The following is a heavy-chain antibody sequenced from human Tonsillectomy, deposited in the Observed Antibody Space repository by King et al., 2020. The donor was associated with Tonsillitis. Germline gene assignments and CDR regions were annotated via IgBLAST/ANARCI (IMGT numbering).Heavy chain of an antibody. CDR3: ARNVYYDSSTYRYYFDY. D-gene: IGHD3-22*01. CDR2: IYYRGSS. CDR1: GGSISSSSYY. Sequence: QLQESGPGLVKPSETLSLTCTVSGGSISSSSYYWGWIRQPPGKGLEWIGNIYYRGSSYYNPSLKSRVTISVDTSKNQFSLKLSSVTAADTAVYYCARNVYYDSSTYRYYFDYWGQGTLVTVSS. V-gene: IGHV4-39*01. J-gene: IGHJ4*02.